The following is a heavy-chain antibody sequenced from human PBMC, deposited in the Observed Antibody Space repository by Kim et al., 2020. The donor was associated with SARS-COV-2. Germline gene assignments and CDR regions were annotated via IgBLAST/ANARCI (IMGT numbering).Heavy chain of an antibody. D-gene: IGHD6-13*01. CDR3: ARISISSSWYPFDY. Sequence: NPSLKSRVTISVDTSKNQFSLKLSSVTAADTAVYYCARISISSSWYPFDYWGQGTLVTVSS. J-gene: IGHJ4*02. V-gene: IGHV4-31*02.